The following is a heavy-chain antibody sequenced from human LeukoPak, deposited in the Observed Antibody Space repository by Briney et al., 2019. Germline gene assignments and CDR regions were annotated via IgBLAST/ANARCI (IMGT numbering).Heavy chain of an antibody. CDR2: ISAYNGNT. CDR3: ARGVCTNGICYGPYYYYGMDV. Sequence: ASVTVSCKASGYTFTSYGISWVRQAPGQGLEWMGWISAYNGNTNYAQKLQGRVTMTTDTSTSTAYMELRSLRSDDTAVYYCARGVCTNGICYGPYYYYGMDVWGQGTTVTVSS. J-gene: IGHJ6*02. CDR1: GYTFTSYG. D-gene: IGHD2-8*01. V-gene: IGHV1-18*01.